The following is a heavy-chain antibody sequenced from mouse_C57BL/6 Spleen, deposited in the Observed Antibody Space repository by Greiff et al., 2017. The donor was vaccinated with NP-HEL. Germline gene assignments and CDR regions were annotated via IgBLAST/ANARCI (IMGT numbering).Heavy chain of an antibody. D-gene: IGHD1-1*01. Sequence: QVQLKQSGPELVKPGASVKLSCKASGYTFTSYDINWVKQRPGQGLEWIGWIYPRDGSTKYNEKFKGKATLTVDTSSSTAYMELHSLTSEDSAVYFCARSLGDYYGSGPLAYWGQGTLVTVSA. V-gene: IGHV1-85*01. CDR1: GYTFTSYD. CDR2: IYPRDGST. CDR3: ARSLGDYYGSGPLAY. J-gene: IGHJ3*01.